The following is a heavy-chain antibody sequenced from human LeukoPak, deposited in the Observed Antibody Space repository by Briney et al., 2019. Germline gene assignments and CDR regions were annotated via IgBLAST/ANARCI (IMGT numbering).Heavy chain of an antibody. CDR3: ARDFGMQEDYLDY. Sequence: PSETLSLTCAVSGGSINSSNWWRWVRQPPGKGREWIGEIYHSGSTNYNPSLKSRVTISVDKSENQFSLKLSSVTAADPAVYYCARDFGMQEDYLDYWGQGTLVTVSS. V-gene: IGHV4-4*02. D-gene: IGHD3-3*01. CDR1: GGSINSSNW. J-gene: IGHJ4*02. CDR2: IYHSGST.